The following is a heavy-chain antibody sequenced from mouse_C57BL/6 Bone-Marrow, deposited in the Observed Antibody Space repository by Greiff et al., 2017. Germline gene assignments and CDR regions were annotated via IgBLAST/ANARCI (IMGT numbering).Heavy chain of an antibody. J-gene: IGHJ1*03. Sequence: EVQLVESGGGLVQPKGSLKLSCAASGFSFNTYAMNWVRQAPGKGLEWVARIRSKSNNYATYYADSVKDRFTISRDDSESMLYLQMNNLKTEDTAMYYCVRHGDYYGTPWYFDVWGTGTTVTVSS. D-gene: IGHD1-1*01. V-gene: IGHV10-1*01. CDR1: GFSFNTYA. CDR3: VRHGDYYGTPWYFDV. CDR2: IRSKSNNYAT.